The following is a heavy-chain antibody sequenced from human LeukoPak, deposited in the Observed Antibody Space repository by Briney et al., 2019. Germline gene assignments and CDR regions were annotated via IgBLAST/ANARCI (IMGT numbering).Heavy chain of an antibody. CDR2: IYYSGST. CDR3: ARAVGSSSSCEPNCYYYYYMDV. Sequence: SETLSLTCTVSGGSISSGDYYWSWIRQPPGKGLEWIGYIYYSGSTYYNPSLKSRVTISVDTSKNQFSLKLSSVTAADTAVYYCARAVGSSSSCEPNCYYYYYMDVWGKGTTVTVSS. V-gene: IGHV4-30-4*02. J-gene: IGHJ6*03. D-gene: IGHD6-6*01. CDR1: GGSISSGDYY.